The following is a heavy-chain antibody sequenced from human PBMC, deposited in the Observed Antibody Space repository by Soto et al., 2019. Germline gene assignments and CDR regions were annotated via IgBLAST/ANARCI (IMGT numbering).Heavy chain of an antibody. Sequence: QVQLVESGGGVVQPGRSLRLSCAASGFTFSSYAMHWVRQAPGKGLEWVAVISYDGSNKYYADSVKGRFTISRDNSKNTMYLQMNRLRAEETAVYYCGRGDSWELLGCMDVWSQGTTVTVSS. J-gene: IGHJ6*02. CDR3: GRGDSWELLGCMDV. CDR2: ISYDGSNK. CDR1: GFTFSSYA. D-gene: IGHD1-26*01. V-gene: IGHV3-30-3*01.